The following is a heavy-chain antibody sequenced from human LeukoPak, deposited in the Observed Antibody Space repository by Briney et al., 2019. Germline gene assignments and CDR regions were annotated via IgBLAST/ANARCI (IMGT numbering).Heavy chain of an antibody. CDR1: GGTFSSYT. V-gene: IGHV1-69*04. Sequence: SVKVSCKASGGTFSSYTISWVRQAPGQGLEWMGRIIPILGIANYAQKFQGRVTITADKSTSTAYMELSSLRSEDTAVYYCARDGLPRGASDIWGQGTMVTVSS. J-gene: IGHJ3*02. CDR2: IIPILGIA. CDR3: ARDGLPRGASDI.